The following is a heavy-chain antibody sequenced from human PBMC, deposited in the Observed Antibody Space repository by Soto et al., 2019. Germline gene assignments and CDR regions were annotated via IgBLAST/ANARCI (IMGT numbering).Heavy chain of an antibody. CDR1: GFTFDDYA. CDR3: AKGLPGMDV. Sequence: EVQLVESGGGLVQPGRSLRLSCAASGFTFDDYAMHWVRQAPGKGLEWVSGISWNSGSIGYADSVKGRFTISRDNAKNSLYLQMNSLRAEDTALYYCAKGLPGMDVWGQGTTVTVSS. J-gene: IGHJ6*02. CDR2: ISWNSGSI. V-gene: IGHV3-9*01.